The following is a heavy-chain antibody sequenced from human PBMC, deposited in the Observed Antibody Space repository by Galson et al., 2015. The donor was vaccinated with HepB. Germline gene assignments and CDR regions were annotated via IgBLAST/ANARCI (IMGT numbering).Heavy chain of an antibody. Sequence: SLRLSCAASGFTFSSYWMSWVRQAPGKGLEWVAFIRYDGSNKYYADSVKGRFTISRDNSKNTLYLQMNSLRAEDTAVYYCANCLALSADYWGQGTLVTVSS. CDR2: IRYDGSNK. J-gene: IGHJ4*02. D-gene: IGHD5/OR15-5a*01. CDR3: ANCLALSADY. CDR1: GFTFSSYW. V-gene: IGHV3-30*02.